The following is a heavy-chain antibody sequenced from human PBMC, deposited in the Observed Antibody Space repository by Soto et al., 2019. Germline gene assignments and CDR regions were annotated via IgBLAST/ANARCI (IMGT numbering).Heavy chain of an antibody. CDR1: GGSISSSSYY. Sequence: QLQLQESGPGLVKPSETLSLTCTVSGGSISSSSYYWGWIRQPPGKGLEWIGSIYYSGSTYYNPSLERRVTISVDTSKNQFSLKLSPVPAADPAVYYCARPYGAFDIWGQGTMVTVSS. J-gene: IGHJ3*02. V-gene: IGHV4-39*01. CDR3: ARPYGAFDI. D-gene: IGHD3-10*01. CDR2: IYYSGST.